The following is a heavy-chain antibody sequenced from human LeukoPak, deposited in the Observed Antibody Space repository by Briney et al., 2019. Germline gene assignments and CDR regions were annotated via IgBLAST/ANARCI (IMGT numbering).Heavy chain of an antibody. V-gene: IGHV4-30-4*08. J-gene: IGHJ4*02. CDR1: GGSISSGDYY. D-gene: IGHD5-18*01. CDR3: ARGGGRLWLPS. CDR2: IYYSGST. Sequence: SETLSLTCTVSGGSISSGDYYWSWIRQPPGKGLEWIGYIYYSGSTYYNPSLKSRVTISVDTSKNQFSLKLSSVTAADTAVYYCARGGGRLWLPSWGQGTLVTVSS.